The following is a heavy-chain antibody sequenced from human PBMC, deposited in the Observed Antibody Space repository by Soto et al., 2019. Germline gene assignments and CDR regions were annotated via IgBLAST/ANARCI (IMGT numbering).Heavy chain of an antibody. V-gene: IGHV4-59*01. Sequence: QVQLQESGPGLVKPSETLSLTCSVSGDSIGTYYWSWVRQPPGKGLEWLGFVHYSGSTQDNPSLKGRVTMSMETSKNQLSLKLRSVTAADTAVYYCARESEGGNVHDWFDPWGQGILVTVSS. CDR3: ARESEGGNVHDWFDP. CDR2: VHYSGST. J-gene: IGHJ5*02. D-gene: IGHD1-1*01. CDR1: GDSIGTYY.